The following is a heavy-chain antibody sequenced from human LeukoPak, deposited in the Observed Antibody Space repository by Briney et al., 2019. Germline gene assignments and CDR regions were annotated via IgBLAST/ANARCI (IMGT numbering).Heavy chain of an antibody. J-gene: IGHJ6*03. V-gene: IGHV3-7*01. CDR1: GFTFSSYW. D-gene: IGHD5-12*01. Sequence: GGSLRLSCAASGFTFSSYWMSWVRQAPGKGLEWVANIKQDGSEKYYVDSVKGRFTISRDNAKNSLYLQMNSLRAEDTAMYYCARDGATFSGYDWYYYMDVWGIGTTVTVSS. CDR3: ARDGATFSGYDWYYYMDV. CDR2: IKQDGSEK.